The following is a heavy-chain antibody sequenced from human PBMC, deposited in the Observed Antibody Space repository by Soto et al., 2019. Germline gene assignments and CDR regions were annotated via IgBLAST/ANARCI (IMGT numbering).Heavy chain of an antibody. CDR3: AKRTCSSSACPPGSFDY. J-gene: IGHJ4*02. Sequence: EVQLLESGGGLVQPGGSLRLSCAASGFTFDSYAMSWVRQAPGEGLEWVSAISGSGDTTVYADSVKGRFTISRDNSKNTLFLQMNSLRVDDTAVYHCAKRTCSSSACPPGSFDYWGQGTLVTVSS. V-gene: IGHV3-23*01. CDR2: ISGSGDTT. CDR1: GFTFDSYA. D-gene: IGHD2-2*01.